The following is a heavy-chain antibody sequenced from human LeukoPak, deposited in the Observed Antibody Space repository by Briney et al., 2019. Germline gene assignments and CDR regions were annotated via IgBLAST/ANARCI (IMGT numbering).Heavy chain of an antibody. CDR1: GDSSSRYS. V-gene: IGHV4-34*01. Sequence: PSETLSLTCAVSGDSSSRYSWTWIRQPPGKGLEWLGEINPSGSPDYNPSLKSRATISVDTSKNQFSLRVASVTAADTAVYYCASVRHDPLEYYYYIDVWGKGTTVTVSS. D-gene: IGHD2/OR15-2a*01. CDR3: ASVRHDPLEYYYYIDV. J-gene: IGHJ6*03. CDR2: INPSGSP.